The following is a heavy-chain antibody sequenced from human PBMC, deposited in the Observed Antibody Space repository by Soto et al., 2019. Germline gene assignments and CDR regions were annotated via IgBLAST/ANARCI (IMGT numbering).Heavy chain of an antibody. CDR3: ATAEVDY. CDR2: MNSDGSET. CDR1: GFTFGNNW. V-gene: IGHV3-74*01. J-gene: IGHJ4*02. Sequence: GGSLTLSCRASGFTFGNNWMHWVRQAPGKGLEWVSRMNSDGSETDYADSVKGRFTVFRDNARSTLYLQMNSLRAEDTALYYCATAEVDYWGPGTLVTVSS.